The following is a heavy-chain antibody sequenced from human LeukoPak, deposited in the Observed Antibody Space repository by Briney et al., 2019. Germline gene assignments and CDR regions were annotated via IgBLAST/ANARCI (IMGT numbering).Heavy chain of an antibody. CDR3: AREPEGGGYYLHFDY. CDR2: IYYSRST. J-gene: IGHJ4*02. V-gene: IGHV4-59*01. D-gene: IGHD3-22*01. CDR1: GGSISSYY. Sequence: SETLSLTCTVSGGSISSYYWSWIRQPPGKGLEWIGYIYYSRSTNYNPSLKSRVTISVDTSKNQFSLKLSPVTAADTAVYYCAREPEGGGYYLHFDYWGQGTLVTVSS.